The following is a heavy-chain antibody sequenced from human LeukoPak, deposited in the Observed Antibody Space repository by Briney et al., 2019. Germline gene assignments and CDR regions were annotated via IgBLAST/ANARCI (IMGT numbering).Heavy chain of an antibody. D-gene: IGHD3-22*01. CDR2: VSASGGST. Sequence: GGSLRLSCAASGFTFSSYAMTWVRQAPGKGLEWVSTVSASGGSTYYADSVKGRFTISRDNSKKTLHLQMDSLRAEDTAVYYCARDTYYYDSSGYYYGYYYYYYMDVWGKGTTVTISS. J-gene: IGHJ6*03. CDR1: GFTFSSYA. V-gene: IGHV3-23*01. CDR3: ARDTYYYDSSGYYYGYYYYYYMDV.